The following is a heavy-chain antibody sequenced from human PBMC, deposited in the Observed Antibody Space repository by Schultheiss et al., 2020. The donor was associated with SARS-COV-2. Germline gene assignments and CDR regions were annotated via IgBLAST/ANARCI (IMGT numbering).Heavy chain of an antibody. J-gene: IGHJ3*02. CDR2: FYYIGST. V-gene: IGHV4-59*12. CDR1: SVSISCYF. CDR3: ARDPAAAGTWDAFDI. Sequence: SETLSLTCGVSSVSISCYFSSWIRQSPGKGLEWFGYFYYIGSTNYNPSLKSRVTISVDTSKNQFSPKLSSVTAADTAVYYCARDPAAAGTWDAFDIWGQGTMVTVSS. D-gene: IGHD6-13*01.